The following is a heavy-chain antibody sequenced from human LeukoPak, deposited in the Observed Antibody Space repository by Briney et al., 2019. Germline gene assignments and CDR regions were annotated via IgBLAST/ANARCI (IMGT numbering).Heavy chain of an antibody. D-gene: IGHD3-22*01. Sequence: PGGSLRLSCAASGFTFSSYWMSWVRQAPGKGLEWVANIKQDGSEKYYVDSVKGRFTISRDNAKNSLYLQMNSLRAEDTAVYYRARDKEDSSGFPLGYWGQGTLVTVSS. CDR3: ARDKEDSSGFPLGY. J-gene: IGHJ4*02. CDR2: IKQDGSEK. CDR1: GFTFSSYW. V-gene: IGHV3-7*01.